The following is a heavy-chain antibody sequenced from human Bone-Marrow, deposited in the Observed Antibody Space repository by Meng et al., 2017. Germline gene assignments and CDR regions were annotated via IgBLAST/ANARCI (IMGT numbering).Heavy chain of an antibody. Sequence: SETLSLTCAVSGGSISSSSWWSWVRQPPGKGLEWIGEIYQSGSTNYNPSLKSRVTISGDKAKNQFSLQLSSVTAADTAVYYCARDLWGSYHNDYYFDYWGQGTLVTVSS. CDR1: GGSISSSSW. CDR2: IYQSGST. D-gene: IGHD3-16*02. CDR3: ARDLWGSYHNDYYFDY. V-gene: IGHV4-4*02. J-gene: IGHJ4*02.